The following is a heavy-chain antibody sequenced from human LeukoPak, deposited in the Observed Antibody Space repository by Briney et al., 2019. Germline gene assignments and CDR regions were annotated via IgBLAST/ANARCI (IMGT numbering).Heavy chain of an antibody. CDR1: GGTFSSYA. Sequence: GASVKVSCKASGGTFSSYAISWVRQAPGQGLEWMGGIIPTFGTANYAQKFQGRVTITADKSTSTAYMELSSLRSEDTAVYYCARAHMRSTVVIGSRAYYFDYWGQGTLVTVSS. CDR3: ARAHMRSTVVIGSRAYYFDY. CDR2: IIPTFGTA. J-gene: IGHJ4*02. D-gene: IGHD4-23*01. V-gene: IGHV1-69*06.